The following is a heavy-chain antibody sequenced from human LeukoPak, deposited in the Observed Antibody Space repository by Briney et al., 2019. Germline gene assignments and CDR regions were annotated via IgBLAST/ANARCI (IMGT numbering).Heavy chain of an antibody. D-gene: IGHD5-12*01. CDR1: GFTFSSYS. CDR3: ARDPEPRDYSGYDYRGYSSSWWGVY. J-gene: IGHJ4*02. Sequence: GGSLRLSCAASGFTFSSYSMNWVRQAPGKGLEWVSSISSSGSYIYYADSVKGRFTISRDNAKNSLYLQMNSLRAEDTAVYYCARDPEPRDYSGYDYRGYSSSWWGVYWGQGTLVTVSS. V-gene: IGHV3-21*01. CDR2: ISSSGSYI.